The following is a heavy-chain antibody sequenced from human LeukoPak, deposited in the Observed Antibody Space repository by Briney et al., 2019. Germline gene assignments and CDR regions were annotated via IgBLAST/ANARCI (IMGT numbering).Heavy chain of an antibody. J-gene: IGHJ4*02. CDR1: GVSISSDKYY. Sequence: SETLSLTCAVSGVSISSDKYYWSWVRQPPGKGLEWIGYIYYSGSTNYNPSLKSRVTISVDTSKNQFSLKLSSVTAADTAVYYCARYSYGSGSYPNYFDYWGQGTLVTVSS. V-gene: IGHV4-61*01. CDR3: ARYSYGSGSYPNYFDY. CDR2: IYYSGST. D-gene: IGHD3-10*01.